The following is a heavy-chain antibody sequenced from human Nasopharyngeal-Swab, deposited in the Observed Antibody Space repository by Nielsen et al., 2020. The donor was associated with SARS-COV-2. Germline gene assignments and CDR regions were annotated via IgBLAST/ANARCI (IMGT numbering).Heavy chain of an antibody. V-gene: IGHV3-23*01. CDR1: GFTFSSYA. CDR3: AKDREATYYYGSGSFDY. J-gene: IGHJ4*02. D-gene: IGHD3-10*01. Sequence: GGSLRLSCAASGFTFSSYAMSWVRQAPGKGLEWVSAISGSGGSTYYADSVKGRFTISRDNSKNTLYLQMNSLRAEDTAVYYCAKDREATYYYGSGSFDYWGQGILVTVSS. CDR2: ISGSGGST.